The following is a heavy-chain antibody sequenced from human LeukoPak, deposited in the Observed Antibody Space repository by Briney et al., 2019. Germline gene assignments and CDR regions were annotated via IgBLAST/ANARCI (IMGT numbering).Heavy chain of an antibody. CDR2: IRYNGSNK. J-gene: IGHJ5*02. Sequence: GGSLRLSCAASGFTFSTYGMHWVRQAPGKGLEWVAFIRYNGSNKYFVDSVKGRFTISKDNSKNTVYLQMNSLRPEDTAVYHCAKDTGDYYDSSGYYCAGWFDPWGQGTLVTVSS. CDR3: AKDTGDYYDSSGYYCAGWFDP. V-gene: IGHV3-30*02. D-gene: IGHD3-22*01. CDR1: GFTFSTYG.